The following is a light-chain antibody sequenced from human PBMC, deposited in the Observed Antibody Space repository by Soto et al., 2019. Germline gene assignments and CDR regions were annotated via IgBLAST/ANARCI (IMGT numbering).Light chain of an antibody. CDR1: SGDVGGYNY. CDR3: SSYTSSSTYVV. V-gene: IGLV2-14*01. Sequence: SALTQPASVSGSPGQSITISCTGTSGDVGGYNYVSWYQQHPGKAPKLMIYDVSNRPSGVSNRFSGSKSGNTASLTISGFQAEDEADYYCSSYTSSSTYVVFGGGTKVTVL. J-gene: IGLJ2*01. CDR2: DVS.